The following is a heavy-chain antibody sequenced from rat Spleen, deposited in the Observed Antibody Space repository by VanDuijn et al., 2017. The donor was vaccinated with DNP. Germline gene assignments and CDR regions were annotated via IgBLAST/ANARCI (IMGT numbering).Heavy chain of an antibody. CDR2: ITYDGGGA. D-gene: IGHD1-4*01. CDR1: GFTFSDYY. Sequence: EVQLVESGGGVVQPGRSLKLSCATSGFTFSDYYMAWVRQAPTKGLEWVAYITYDGGGAYYRDSVKGRFTISRDDAKSTLYLLMNSLRSEDMATYYCARHVLPLRVWDYWGQGVMVTVSS. J-gene: IGHJ2*01. V-gene: IGHV5-22*01. CDR3: ARHVLPLRVWDY.